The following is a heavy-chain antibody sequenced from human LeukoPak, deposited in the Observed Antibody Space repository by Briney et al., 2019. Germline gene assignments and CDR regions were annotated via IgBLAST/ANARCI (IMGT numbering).Heavy chain of an antibody. Sequence: ASVKVSCKASGYTFTSYGISWVRQAPGQGLEWMGWISAYNGNTNYAQKLQGRVAMTTDTSTSTAYMELRSLRSDDTAVYYCARVPVVAAFYYFDYWGQGTLVTVSS. CDR3: ARVPVVAAFYYFDY. V-gene: IGHV1-18*01. CDR2: ISAYNGNT. J-gene: IGHJ4*02. D-gene: IGHD2-15*01. CDR1: GYTFTSYG.